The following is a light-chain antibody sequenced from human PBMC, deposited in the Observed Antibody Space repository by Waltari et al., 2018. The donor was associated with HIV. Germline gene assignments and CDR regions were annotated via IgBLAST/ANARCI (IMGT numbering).Light chain of an antibody. CDR1: KLGDKY. V-gene: IGLV3-1*01. CDR2: QDR. Sequence: SYDLTQPPSVSVSPGQTASITCPGDKLGDKYASWYQQKAGKSPVLVIFQDRQRPSGTPDRFSGSNAGNTATLTISGTQAMDEADYYCQAWDSNTAHVLFGGGTKVTVL. CDR3: QAWDSNTAHVL. J-gene: IGLJ2*01.